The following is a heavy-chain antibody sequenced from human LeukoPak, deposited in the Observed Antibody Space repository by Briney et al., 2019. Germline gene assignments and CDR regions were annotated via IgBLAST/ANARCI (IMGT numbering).Heavy chain of an antibody. Sequence: GGSLRLSCAGSGFTFSNYAMTWVRQAPGKGLEWVPSVSGSGRNTFYPDSVEGRFTISRDNSKNTVYLQMNSLRAEDTAVYYCVSFYETYWGRGTLVTVSS. V-gene: IGHV3-23*01. CDR3: VSFYETY. J-gene: IGHJ4*02. CDR1: GFTFSNYA. D-gene: IGHD2/OR15-2a*01. CDR2: VSGSGRNT.